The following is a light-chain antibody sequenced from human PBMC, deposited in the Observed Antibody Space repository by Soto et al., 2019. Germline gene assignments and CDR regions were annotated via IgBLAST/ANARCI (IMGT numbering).Light chain of an antibody. CDR1: SSDIGTYNY. V-gene: IGLV2-14*01. CDR2: DVS. Sequence: QSALTQPASVSGSPGQSITISCTGTSSDIGTYNYVSWYQQHPGKAPKLMIFDVSNRPSGVSNRFSGSKSGNTASLTISGLQAEDEAHYYCSSYTSTSTPVVFGGGTKVTVL. J-gene: IGLJ3*02. CDR3: SSYTSTSTPVV.